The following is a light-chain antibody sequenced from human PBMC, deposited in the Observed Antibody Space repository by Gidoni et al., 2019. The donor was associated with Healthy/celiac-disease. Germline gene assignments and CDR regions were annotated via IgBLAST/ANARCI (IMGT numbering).Light chain of an antibody. J-gene: IGLJ2*01. CDR1: KLGDKY. CDR3: QAWDSSTAV. CDR2: QDS. Sequence: YELTQPPSVSVSPGPTASITCSGDKLGDKYACWYQHKPGQSPVLVIYQDSKRPSGIPERFSGSNAGNTASLTIRGNQAIDEADYYGQAWDSSTAVFGGGTKLSVL. V-gene: IGLV3-1*01.